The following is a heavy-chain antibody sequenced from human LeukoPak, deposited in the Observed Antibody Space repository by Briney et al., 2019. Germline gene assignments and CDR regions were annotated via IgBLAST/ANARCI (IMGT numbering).Heavy chain of an antibody. CDR2: ISGSGGST. J-gene: IGHJ4*02. CDR3: AKDRGVRGVIAPYYSDY. V-gene: IGHV3-23*01. Sequence: AGGSLRLSCAASGFTFSSYAMSWVRQAPGKGLEWVSAISGSGGSTYYADSVKGRFTISRDNSKNTLYLQMNSLRAEDTAVYYCAKDRGVRGVIAPYYSDYWGQGTLVTVSS. CDR1: GFTFSSYA. D-gene: IGHD3-10*01.